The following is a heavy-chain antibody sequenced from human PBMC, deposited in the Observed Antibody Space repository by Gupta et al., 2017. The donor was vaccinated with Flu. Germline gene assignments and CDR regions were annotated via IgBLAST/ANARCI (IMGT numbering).Heavy chain of an antibody. V-gene: IGHV3-66*02. CDR1: GFTVSSNS. Sequence: EVQLVASGGGLVQPGGSLRLSCAASGFTVSSNSMSGVRQAPGKGLEWVSVIYSGGSTYYADSVKGRFTISRDNSKNTLYLQMNSLRAEDTAVYYCARVYSSSHNWFDPWGQGTLVTVSS. D-gene: IGHD6-13*01. J-gene: IGHJ5*02. CDR2: IYSGGST. CDR3: ARVYSSSHNWFDP.